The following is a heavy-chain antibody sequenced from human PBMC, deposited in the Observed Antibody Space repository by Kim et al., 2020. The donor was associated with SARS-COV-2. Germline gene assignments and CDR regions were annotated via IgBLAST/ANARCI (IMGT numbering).Heavy chain of an antibody. J-gene: IGHJ4*02. CDR3: ATADFEGQYHSSNFDY. D-gene: IGHD3-22*01. V-gene: IGHV3-23*01. CDR2: ISRSGDDT. Sequence: GGSLRLSCAASGFTLSSYGMFWVRQAPGKGLEWVSAISRSGDDTPYAGSVKGRFTISRDNSKNTLYLQMNSLRAEDTAVYYCATADFEGQYHSSNFDYWGQGTLVTVSS. CDR1: GFTLSSYG.